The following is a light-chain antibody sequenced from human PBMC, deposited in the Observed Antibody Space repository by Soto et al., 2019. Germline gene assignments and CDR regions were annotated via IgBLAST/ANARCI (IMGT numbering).Light chain of an antibody. CDR3: STFAGGNIYV. CDR2: DVT. J-gene: IGLJ1*01. CDR1: SNDVGGYNY. V-gene: IGLV2-8*01. Sequence: QSVLTQPRSATGSPGQSVTIYCTGTSNDVGGYNYVSWHQQHSGKAPKLIIYDVTNRPSGVPHHFSGSKSGYTASLTVSGLQAEDEADYYCSTFAGGNIYVFGTGTQVTVL.